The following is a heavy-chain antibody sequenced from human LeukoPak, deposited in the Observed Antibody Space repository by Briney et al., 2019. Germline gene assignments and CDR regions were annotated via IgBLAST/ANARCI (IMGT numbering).Heavy chain of an antibody. CDR3: ARDKGYYYDSSDFDY. J-gene: IGHJ4*02. CDR1: GYTFTGYY. V-gene: IGHV1-2*06. CDR2: INPNSGGT. Sequence: WASVKVSCKASGYTFTGYYMHWVRQAPGQGLEWMGRINPNSGGTNYAQKFQGRVTMTRDTSISTAYMELSRLRSDDTAVYYCARDKGYYYDSSDFDYWGQGTLVTVSS. D-gene: IGHD3-22*01.